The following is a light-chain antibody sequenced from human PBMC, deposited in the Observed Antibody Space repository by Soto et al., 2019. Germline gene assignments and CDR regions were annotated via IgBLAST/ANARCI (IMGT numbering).Light chain of an antibody. J-gene: IGKJ5*01. CDR3: QQSYNTPIT. V-gene: IGKV1-39*01. CDR1: QSVSRS. Sequence: QLTQSPSSLSASIGDIVIITCLASQSVSRSLNWYQQKAGQAPKLLIYAASTLHSGVPSRFTGSGSGTHFTLTISGLEPADFATYFCQQSYNTPITFGQGTRLEIK. CDR2: AAS.